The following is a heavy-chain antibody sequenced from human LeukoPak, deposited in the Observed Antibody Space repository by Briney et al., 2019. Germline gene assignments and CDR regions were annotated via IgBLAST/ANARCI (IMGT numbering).Heavy chain of an antibody. Sequence: GGSLRLSCVASGFTFSNSGMSWVRQPPGKGLEWVSSINGGGDTTYYADSVKGRFTISRDTSKNTLYLQMNSLRAEDTAVYFCARDSLYDDNGYYHYFDYWGRGTLVTVSS. CDR1: GFTFSNSG. CDR2: INGGGDTT. CDR3: ARDSLYDDNGYYHYFDY. J-gene: IGHJ4*02. V-gene: IGHV3-23*01. D-gene: IGHD3-22*01.